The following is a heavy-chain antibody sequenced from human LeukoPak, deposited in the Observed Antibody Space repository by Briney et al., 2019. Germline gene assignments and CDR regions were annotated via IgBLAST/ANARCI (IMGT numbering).Heavy chain of an antibody. D-gene: IGHD3-3*01. CDR3: AHSSGYYDLWSGYYPWFDP. CDR1: GGSISSGGYY. Sequence: QTLSLTCTVSGGSISSGGYYWSWIRQPPGKGLEWLALIYWNDDERYSPSLKNRLTITKDTSKKQVVLTMTYMDPVDTATYYCAHSSGYYDLWSGYYPWFDPWGQGTLVTVSS. J-gene: IGHJ5*02. V-gene: IGHV2-5*01. CDR2: IYWNDDE.